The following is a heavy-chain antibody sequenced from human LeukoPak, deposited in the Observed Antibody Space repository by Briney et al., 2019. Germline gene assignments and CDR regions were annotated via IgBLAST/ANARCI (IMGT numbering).Heavy chain of an antibody. CDR3: ARDQGYDYVWGSYRYSPWFDP. D-gene: IGHD3-16*02. Sequence: HPGGSLRLSCAASGFTFSNYSMNWVRQAPGKGLEWVSYISSSSSTIYYADSVKGRFTISRDNAKNSLYLQMNSLRAEDTAVYYCARDQGYDYVWGSYRYSPWFDPWGQGTLVTVSS. CDR1: GFTFSNYS. V-gene: IGHV3-48*01. CDR2: ISSSSSTI. J-gene: IGHJ5*02.